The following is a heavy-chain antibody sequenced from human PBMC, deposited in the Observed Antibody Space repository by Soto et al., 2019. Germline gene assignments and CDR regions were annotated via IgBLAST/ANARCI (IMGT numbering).Heavy chain of an antibody. CDR1: GGSISPYY. D-gene: IGHD4-17*01. Sequence: QVLLQESGPGLVKPSETLSLTCTVSGGSISPYYWSWIRQPPGKGLEWVGHPHYRGITNYNPSLEXRXTXPVXTSTNQFSLKLRSVTASDTAVYYCARALDYGDYNYWGQGTLVTVSS. CDR2: PHYRGIT. J-gene: IGHJ4*02. CDR3: ARALDYGDYNY. V-gene: IGHV4-59*01.